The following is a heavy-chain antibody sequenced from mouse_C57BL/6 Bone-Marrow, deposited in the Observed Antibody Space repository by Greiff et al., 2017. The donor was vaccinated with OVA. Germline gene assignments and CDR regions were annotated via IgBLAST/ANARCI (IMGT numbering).Heavy chain of an antibody. CDR3: ARDFYGSSYWYFDV. V-gene: IGHV5-6*01. CDR2: ISSGGSCT. Sequence: EVQRVESGGDLVKPGGSLKLSCAASGFTFSSYGMSWVRQTPDKRLEWVATISSGGSCTYYPDSVKGRFTISRDKAKNTLYLQMSSLKSEDTAMYYCARDFYGSSYWYFDVWGTGTTVTVSS. J-gene: IGHJ1*03. CDR1: GFTFSSYG. D-gene: IGHD1-1*01.